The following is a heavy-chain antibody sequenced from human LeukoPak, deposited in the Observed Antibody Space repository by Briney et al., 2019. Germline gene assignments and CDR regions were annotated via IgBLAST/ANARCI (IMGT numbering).Heavy chain of an antibody. CDR1: GGSISNYY. CDR2: IYKNGGT. J-gene: IGHJ3*02. Sequence: SETLSLTCTVSGGSISNYYSTWIRQSPGKGLEWIGYIYKNGGTNYNPSLKSRVTISVDTSRNQFSLKLSSVTAADTAMYYCATDRDNYYDSTGYTRPDGFDIWGQGIMVTVSS. V-gene: IGHV4-59*01. CDR3: ATDRDNYYDSTGYTRPDGFDI. D-gene: IGHD3-22*01.